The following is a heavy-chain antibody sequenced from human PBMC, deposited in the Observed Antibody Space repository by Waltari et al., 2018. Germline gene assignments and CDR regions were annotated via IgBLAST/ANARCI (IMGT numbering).Heavy chain of an antibody. V-gene: IGHV3-30*18. CDR2: ISSDGSNK. CDR1: GFTFSRYG. D-gene: IGHD3-3*01. Sequence: QVQLVESGGGVVQPGRSLRLSCAASGFTFSRYGMHWVRQPPGKGLEWGAVISSDGSNKYYADAVKGRFTISRDNSKSRLYLQMNSLRAEDTAVYYCAKGVYGAVTMFGVVVDWGQGTLVTVSS. J-gene: IGHJ4*02. CDR3: AKGVYGAVTMFGVVVD.